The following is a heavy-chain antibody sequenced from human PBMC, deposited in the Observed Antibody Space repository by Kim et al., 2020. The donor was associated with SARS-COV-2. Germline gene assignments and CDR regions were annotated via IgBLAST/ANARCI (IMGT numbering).Heavy chain of an antibody. CDR2: ISSSSSYI. D-gene: IGHD6-19*01. J-gene: IGHJ4*02. V-gene: IGHV3-21*01. CDR1: GFTFSSYS. CDR3: ARAVGSGPKDYYFDY. Sequence: GGSLRLSCAASGFTFSSYSMNWVRQAPGKGLEWVSSISSSSSYIYYADSVKGRFTISRDNAKNSLYLQMNSLRAEDTAVYYCARAVGSGPKDYYFDYWGQGTLVTVSS.